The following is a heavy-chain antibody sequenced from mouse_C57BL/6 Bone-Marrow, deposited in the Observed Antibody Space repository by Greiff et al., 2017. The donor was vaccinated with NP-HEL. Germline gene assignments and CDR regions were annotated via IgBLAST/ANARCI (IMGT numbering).Heavy chain of an antibody. CDR2: IYPGSGNT. V-gene: IGHV1-76*01. J-gene: IGHJ4*01. D-gene: IGHD3-2*02. CDR1: GYTFTDYY. CDR3: ARQLRLLWAMDY. Sequence: VQLQESGAELVRPGASVKLSCKASGYTFTDYYINWVKQRPGQGLEWIARIYPGSGNTYYNEKFKGKATLTAEKSSSTAYMQLSSLTSEDSAVYFCARQLRLLWAMDYWGQGTSVTVSS.